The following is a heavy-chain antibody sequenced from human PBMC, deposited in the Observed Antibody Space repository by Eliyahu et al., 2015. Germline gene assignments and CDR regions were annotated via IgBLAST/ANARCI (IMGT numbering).Heavy chain of an antibody. J-gene: IGHJ3*02. CDR2: IYYSGST. CDR3: ARVERSINAFDI. CDR1: GGSISSXY. D-gene: IGHD1-14*01. Sequence: QVQLQESGPGLVKPSETLSLTCTVSGGSISSXYWSWIRQPPGKGLEWIGYIYYSGSTNYNPSLKSRVTISVXTSKNQFXLKLSSVTAADTAVYYCARVERSINAFDIWGQGTMVTVSS. V-gene: IGHV4-59*01.